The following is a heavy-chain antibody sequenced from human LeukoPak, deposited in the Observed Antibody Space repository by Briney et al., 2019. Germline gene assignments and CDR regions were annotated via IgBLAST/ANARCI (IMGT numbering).Heavy chain of an antibody. Sequence: PVGSLILSCAASGFTFSIYLMSWVRQAPGRGLEWVSSIITVSTTYFQYADSVKGRFTISRDNAKNSLYLQMDSLRAEDTAVYYCARDFDRAGDYHHFDFWGQGTLVTVSS. D-gene: IGHD3-9*01. V-gene: IGHV3-21*01. J-gene: IGHJ4*02. CDR1: GFTFSIYL. CDR2: IITVSTTYF. CDR3: ARDFDRAGDYHHFDF.